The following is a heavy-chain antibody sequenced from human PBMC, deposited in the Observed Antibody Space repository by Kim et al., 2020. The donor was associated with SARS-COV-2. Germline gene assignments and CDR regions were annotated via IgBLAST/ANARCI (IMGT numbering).Heavy chain of an antibody. CDR1: GYTFSNYW. CDR3: ARQATDCNRLGWFDP. V-gene: IGHV5-51*01. J-gene: IGHJ5*02. CDR2: VYPGDSDI. D-gene: IGHD2-2*01. Sequence: GESLKISCKGSGYTFSNYWIGWLRQTPGKGLEWMGLVYPGDSDIRYTPSFQGQVTISVDKSINTAYLQWNSLKDSDTAIYYCARQATDCNRLGWFDPWGQGTLVTVSS.